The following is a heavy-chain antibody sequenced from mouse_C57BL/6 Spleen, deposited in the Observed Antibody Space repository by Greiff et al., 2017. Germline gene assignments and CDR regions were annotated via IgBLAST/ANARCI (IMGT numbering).Heavy chain of an antibody. D-gene: IGHD1-1*01. CDR3: ARAATGVATRYFDV. CDR2: IYPSDSET. J-gene: IGHJ1*03. Sequence: VQLQQPGAELVRPGSSVKLSCKASGYTFTSYWMDWVKQRPGQGLEWIGNIYPSDSETHYNQKFKDKATLTVDKSSSTAYMQLSSLTSEDSAVXNCARAATGVATRYFDVWGTGTTVTVSS. V-gene: IGHV1-61*01. CDR1: GYTFTSYW.